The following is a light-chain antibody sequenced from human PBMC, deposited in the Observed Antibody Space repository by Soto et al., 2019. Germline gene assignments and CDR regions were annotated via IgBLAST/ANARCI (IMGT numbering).Light chain of an antibody. J-gene: IGLJ3*02. CDR3: QSSANNLNAGV. V-gene: IGLV1-40*01. CDR1: SSNIGAGYG. Sequence: QSVLTQPPSVSGAPGQRVTISCTGSSSNIGAGYGVHWYQQAPGAVPKLIIYGNNNRPSGVPDRISGSKSGTSVTLAIPGLQAADEADYYCQSSANNLNAGVFGGGTKLTVL. CDR2: GNN.